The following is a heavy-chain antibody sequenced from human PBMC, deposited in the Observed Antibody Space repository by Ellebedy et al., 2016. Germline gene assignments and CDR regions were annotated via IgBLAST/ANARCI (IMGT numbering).Heavy chain of an antibody. V-gene: IGHV3-33*01. CDR2: IWDDSSNR. CDR3: ATDRARVTIFGTGFGN. Sequence: GGSLRLXXAASGFIFTDYAMHWVRQAPGKSPEWVAVIWDDSSNRYYTDSVKGRFTISRDNSKNILYLQMSSLSVDDSAVYFCATDRARVTIFGTGFGNWGQGTLVTVSS. J-gene: IGHJ4*02. D-gene: IGHD3-3*01. CDR1: GFIFTDYA.